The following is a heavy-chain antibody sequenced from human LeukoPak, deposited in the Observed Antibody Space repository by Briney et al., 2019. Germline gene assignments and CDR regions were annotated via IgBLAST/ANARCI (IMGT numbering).Heavy chain of an antibody. J-gene: IGHJ5*02. CDR1: GFTFSSYG. CDR2: ISYDAESN. D-gene: IGHD6-13*01. Sequence: GGSLRLSCVTSGFTFSSYGMHWVRQVPGKGLEWVAVISYDAESNYHVDSVKGRFTISRDNSKNTLYLQMNSLRSEDTAVYYCATGFGSSWYEPGWFDPWGQGTLVTVSS. CDR3: ATGFGSSWYEPGWFDP. V-gene: IGHV3-30*03.